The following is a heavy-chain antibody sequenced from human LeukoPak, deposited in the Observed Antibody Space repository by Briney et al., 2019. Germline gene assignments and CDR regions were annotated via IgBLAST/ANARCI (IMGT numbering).Heavy chain of an antibody. CDR2: ILYDGSNK. CDR3: AKRNSGNYFDD. CDR1: GFTFSNYD. V-gene: IGHV3-33*06. D-gene: IGHD1-26*01. Sequence: QPGGSLRLSCAASGFTFSNYDMHWVRQAPGKGLEWVAVILYDGSNKYYADSVKGRFTLSRDNSKKTLYLQMNSLRAEDTAVYYCAKRNSGNYFDDWGQGSLVTVSS. J-gene: IGHJ4*02.